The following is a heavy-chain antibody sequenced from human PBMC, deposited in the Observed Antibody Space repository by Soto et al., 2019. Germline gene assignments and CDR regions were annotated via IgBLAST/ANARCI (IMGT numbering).Heavy chain of an antibody. Sequence: QVHLVQSGAEVKKPGSSVKVSCKASGGTFSNHAINWVRQAPGQGLEWMGRIIPIFTTTNYAQKFQGRVTITADESTITAYMELSNLKHDDTAVYYCAREVAADGTFREDVFDIWGQGTLVTVSS. CDR1: GGTFSNHA. V-gene: IGHV1-69*12. J-gene: IGHJ3*02. CDR3: AREVAADGTFREDVFDI. D-gene: IGHD6-13*01. CDR2: IIPIFTTT.